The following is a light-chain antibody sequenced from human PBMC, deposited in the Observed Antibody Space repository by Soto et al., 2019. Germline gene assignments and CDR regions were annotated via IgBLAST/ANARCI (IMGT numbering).Light chain of an antibody. J-gene: IGKJ4*01. CDR2: GAS. CDR3: QQYNEWPPLT. Sequence: EIVLTQSPGTLSLSPGERATLSCRASQSVGSSHLAWYQQKPGQAPRLLIYGASSRATGIPDRFSGSGSGTDFTLTISRLEPEDFAVYFCQQYNEWPPLTFGGGTKVEI. V-gene: IGKV3-20*01. CDR1: QSVGSSH.